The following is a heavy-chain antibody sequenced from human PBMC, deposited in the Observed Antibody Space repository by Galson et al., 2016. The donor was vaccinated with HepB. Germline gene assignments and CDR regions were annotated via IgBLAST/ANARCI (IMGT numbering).Heavy chain of an antibody. J-gene: IGHJ4*02. Sequence: SETLSLTCKVSGVSISSSGYYWGWIRQPPGKGLEWIGSRYYSGSAYNNPSLKSRVTMSVDTSKTQFSLKLDSVTAADTAVYYCSRFRGYSYGYIAYWGQGSLVTVA. D-gene: IGHD5-18*01. V-gene: IGHV4-39*01. CDR3: SRFRGYSYGYIAY. CDR2: RYYSGSA. CDR1: GVSISSSGYY.